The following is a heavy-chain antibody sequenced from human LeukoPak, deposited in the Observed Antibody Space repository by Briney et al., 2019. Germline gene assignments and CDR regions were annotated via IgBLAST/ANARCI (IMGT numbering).Heavy chain of an antibody. D-gene: IGHD5/OR15-5a*01. V-gene: IGHV3-66*01. CDR2: IYSDGST. J-gene: IGHJ4*02. CDR1: GFSFSDHY. CDR3: ARGIVYYFDY. Sequence: GGSLRLSCAASGFSFSDHYMSWVRQAPGKGLEWVSVIYSDGSTYYIDSVKGRFIISRDNSKNTLYLQMDSLRAEDTAVYYCARGIVYYFDYWGQGTLVTVSS.